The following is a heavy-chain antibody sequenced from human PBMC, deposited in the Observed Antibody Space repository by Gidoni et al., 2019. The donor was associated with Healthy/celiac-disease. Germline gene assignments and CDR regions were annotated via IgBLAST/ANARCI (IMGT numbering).Heavy chain of an antibody. V-gene: IGHV2-5*02. CDR2: IYWDDDK. CDR3: AHRLIGVSTFDY. CDR1: GFALSTSGVG. D-gene: IGHD3-10*01. J-gene: IGHJ4*02. Sequence: QITLKESGPTLVKPTQTLTLTCTFSGFALSTSGVGVGWIRQPPGKALEWLALIYWDDDKRYSPSLKSRLTITKDTSKNQVVLTMTNMDPVDTATYYCAHRLIGVSTFDYWGQGTLVTVSS.